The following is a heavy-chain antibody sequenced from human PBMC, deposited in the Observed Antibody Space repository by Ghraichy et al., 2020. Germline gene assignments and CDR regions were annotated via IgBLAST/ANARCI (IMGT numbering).Heavy chain of an antibody. CDR2: IDSDGTIT. D-gene: IGHD1-14*01. V-gene: IGHV3-74*01. Sequence: GGSLRLSCAASGFTFSGYSMFWVRQAPGKGLVWVSRIDSDGTITTYADSVKGRFTISRDNAKNTLFVQMNSLRGEDTAVYYCARGGKPGGFDIWGQGTMVTVSS. J-gene: IGHJ3*02. CDR1: GFTFSGYS. CDR3: ARGGKPGGFDI.